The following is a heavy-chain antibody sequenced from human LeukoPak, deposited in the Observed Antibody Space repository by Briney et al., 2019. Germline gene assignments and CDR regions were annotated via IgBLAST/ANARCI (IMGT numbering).Heavy chain of an antibody. Sequence: SETLSLTCTVSGGSISSYYWSWIRQPPGKGLEWIGGIHHSGITYYNPSLKSRVTLSVDTSKNEVSLTLRSVTAADTAVYYCVRERGFYGDSLWGQGTLVIVSS. CDR3: VRERGFYGDSL. V-gene: IGHV4-59*04. CDR1: GGSISSYY. D-gene: IGHD4-17*01. CDR2: IHHSGIT. J-gene: IGHJ4*02.